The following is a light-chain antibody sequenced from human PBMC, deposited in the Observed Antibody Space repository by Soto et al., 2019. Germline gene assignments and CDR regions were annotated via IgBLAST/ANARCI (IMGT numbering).Light chain of an antibody. CDR1: QRVSSN. J-gene: IGKJ5*01. CDR2: GAS. CDR3: QQYNNWPPFT. V-gene: IGKV3-15*01. Sequence: EIVMPQSPATLSVSPGERATLSCRASQRVSSNLAWYQQKPGQAPRLLSYGASTRPTGIPARFSGSGSGTEFTLTISSLQSEDFAVYYCQQYNNWPPFTFGQGTRLEIK.